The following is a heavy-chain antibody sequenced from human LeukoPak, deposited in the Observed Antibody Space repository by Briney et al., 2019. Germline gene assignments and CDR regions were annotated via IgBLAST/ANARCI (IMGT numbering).Heavy chain of an antibody. J-gene: IGHJ4*02. D-gene: IGHD3-22*01. CDR1: GGSISSYY. CDR3: ARDLYYDSSGYYPR. Sequence: SETLSLICTVSGGSISSYYWSWIRQPPGKGLEWIGYIYYTGSTNYNPSLKSRITISVDTSKNQFSLKLNSLTAADTAVYYCARDLYYDSSGYYPRWGQGTLVTVSS. CDR2: IYYTGST. V-gene: IGHV4-59*01.